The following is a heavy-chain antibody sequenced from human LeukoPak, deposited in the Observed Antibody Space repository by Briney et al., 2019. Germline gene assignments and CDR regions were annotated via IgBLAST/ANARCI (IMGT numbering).Heavy chain of an antibody. V-gene: IGHV4-59*01. J-gene: IGHJ2*01. CDR1: GGSISSYY. CDR3: ARAGARDWYFDL. Sequence: ASETLSLTCTVSGGSISSYYWSWIRQPPGKGLEWIGYIYYSGSTNYNPSLKSRVTISVDTSKNQFSLKLSSVTAADTAVYYCARAGARDWYFDLWGRGTLVTVSS. CDR2: IYYSGST. D-gene: IGHD7-27*01.